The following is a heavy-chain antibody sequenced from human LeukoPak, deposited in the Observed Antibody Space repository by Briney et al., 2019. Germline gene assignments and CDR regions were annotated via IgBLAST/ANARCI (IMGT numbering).Heavy chain of an antibody. CDR3: ARGGWRDGYNLILNDY. V-gene: IGHV1-46*01. D-gene: IGHD5-24*01. CDR2: INPSGGST. J-gene: IGHJ4*02. CDR1: GYTFTSHY. Sequence: GASVKVSCKASGYTFTSHYMHWVRQAPGQGLEWMGIINPSGGSTSYAQKFQGRVTMTRDMSTSTVYMELSSLRSEDTAVYYCARGGWRDGYNLILNDYWGQGTLVTVSS.